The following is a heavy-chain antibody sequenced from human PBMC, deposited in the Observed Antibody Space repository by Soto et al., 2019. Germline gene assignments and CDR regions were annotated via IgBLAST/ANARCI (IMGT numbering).Heavy chain of an antibody. J-gene: IGHJ6*02. CDR1: GYTFTSYG. V-gene: IGHV1-18*01. CDR2: ISAYNGNT. Sequence: GASVTVSCKASGYTFTSYGISWVRQAPGQGLEWMGWISAYNGNTNYAQKLQGRVTMTTDTSTSTAYMELRSLRSDDTAVYYCARDPSSNYYDSSGYPKLYYYGMDVWGQGTTVTVSS. CDR3: ARDPSSNYYDSSGYPKLYYYGMDV. D-gene: IGHD3-22*01.